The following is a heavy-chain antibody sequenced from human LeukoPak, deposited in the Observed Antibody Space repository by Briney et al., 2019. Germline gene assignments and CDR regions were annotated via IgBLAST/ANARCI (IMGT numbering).Heavy chain of an antibody. CDR3: ARGKDSNYSYYYYYYYMDV. D-gene: IGHD4-11*01. V-gene: IGHV4-34*01. J-gene: IGHJ6*03. CDR2: INHSGST. Sequence: ASETLSLTCAVYGGSFSGYYWSWIRQPPGKGLEWIGEINHSGSTNYNPSLKSRVTISVDTSKDQFSLKLSSVTAADTAVYYCARGKDSNYSYYYYYYYMDVWGKGTTVTVSS. CDR1: GGSFSGYY.